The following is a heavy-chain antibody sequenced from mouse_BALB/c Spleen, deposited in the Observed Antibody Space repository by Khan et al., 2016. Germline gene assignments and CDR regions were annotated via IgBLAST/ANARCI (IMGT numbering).Heavy chain of an antibody. D-gene: IGHD1-1*01. CDR1: GYTFTNYG. J-gene: IGHJ1*01. CDR3: ARYRYYYGSSRYFDV. V-gene: IGHV9-3-1*01. CDR2: INTYSGES. Sequence: QFQLVQSGPELKKPGKTVKISCKASGYTFTNYGMNWVKQAPGKGLKWMGWINTYSGESTYADDFKGRVAFSLETSANTAYLQINNLKNEDTATYFGARYRYYYGSSRYFDVWGAGTTVTVSS.